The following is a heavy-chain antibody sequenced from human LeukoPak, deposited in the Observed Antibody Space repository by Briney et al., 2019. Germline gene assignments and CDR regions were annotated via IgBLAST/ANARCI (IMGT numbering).Heavy chain of an antibody. CDR2: ISAYNGNT. CDR1: GYTFTSYG. V-gene: IGHV1-18*01. J-gene: IGHJ6*03. D-gene: IGHD2-2*01. CDR3: ARVIAGSTSGWYYYYYMDV. Sequence: GASVKLSCKASGYTFTSYGISWVRQAPGQGLEWMGWISAYNGNTNYAQKLQGRVTMTADTSTSTAYMELRSLRSSDTAVYYCARVIAGSTSGWYYYYYMDVWGKGTTVTVSS.